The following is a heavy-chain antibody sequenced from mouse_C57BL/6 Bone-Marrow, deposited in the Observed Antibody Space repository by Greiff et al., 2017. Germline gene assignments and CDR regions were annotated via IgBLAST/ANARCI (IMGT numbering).Heavy chain of an antibody. Sequence: QVQLQQPGAELVKPGASVKMSCKASGYTFTSYWITWVKQRPGQGLGWIGGIYPGIGSPNYNEKFKSKATMTVDTSSSTAYMQLSSLTSEDAAVYYCAPMVSYYFDYWGQGTTITVSS. CDR3: APMVSYYFDY. CDR2: IYPGIGSP. V-gene: IGHV1-55*01. J-gene: IGHJ2*01. CDR1: GYTFTSYW. D-gene: IGHD1-1*02.